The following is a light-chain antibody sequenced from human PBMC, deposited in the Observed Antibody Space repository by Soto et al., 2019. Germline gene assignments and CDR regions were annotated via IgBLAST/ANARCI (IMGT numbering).Light chain of an antibody. CDR3: ATWDDSLNGWV. CDR1: RSNIGSNT. J-gene: IGLJ3*02. Sequence: QSVLTQSPSASGTPGQRVTISCSGSRSNIGSNTVNWFQQLPGTAPKLLIYSNNQRPSGVSARFSGSKSGTSASLAIGGLQSEDEADYYCATWDDSLNGWVFGGGTKLTVL. V-gene: IGLV1-44*01. CDR2: SNN.